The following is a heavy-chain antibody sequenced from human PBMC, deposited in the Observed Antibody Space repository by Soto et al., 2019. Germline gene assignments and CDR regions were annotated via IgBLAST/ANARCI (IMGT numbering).Heavy chain of an antibody. V-gene: IGHV1-46*03. D-gene: IGHD6-25*01. CDR1: GYTFTSCY. CDR3: ARDQAYSSGLLSTGLFAY. J-gene: IGHJ4*02. Sequence: ASVLVSCKASGYTFTSCYMNWVRQAPGQGLEWMGIINPSGGSTSYAQKFQGRVTMTRDTTTSTVYMELSSLRSEDTAVYFCARDQAYSSGLLSTGLFAYWGQGTLVPV. CDR2: INPSGGST.